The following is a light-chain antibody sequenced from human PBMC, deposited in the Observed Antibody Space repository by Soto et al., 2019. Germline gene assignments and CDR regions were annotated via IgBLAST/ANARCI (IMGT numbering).Light chain of an antibody. CDR3: AAWDDSLTGVV. V-gene: IGLV1-44*01. CDR1: SSNIGSNT. Sequence: QSVLTRPPSASGTPGQRVTISCSGSSSNIGSNTVNWYQQLPGTAPKLLIYSNNQRPSGVPDRFSGSKSGTSASLAISGLQSVDEADYYCAAWDDSLTGVVFGGGTKLTVL. CDR2: SNN. J-gene: IGLJ2*01.